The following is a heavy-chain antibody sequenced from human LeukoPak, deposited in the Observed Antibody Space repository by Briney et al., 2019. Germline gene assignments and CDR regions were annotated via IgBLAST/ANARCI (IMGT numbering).Heavy chain of an antibody. CDR1: GGSISSSSYY. D-gene: IGHD3-16*01. CDR2: IYYSGST. CDR3: ARGGYFDY. Sequence: SETLSLTCTVSGGSISSSSYYWGWIRQPPGKGLEWIGSIYYSGSTNYNPSLKSRVTISVDTSKNQFSLKLSSVTAADTAVYYCARGGYFDYWGQGTLVTVSS. J-gene: IGHJ4*02. V-gene: IGHV4-39*07.